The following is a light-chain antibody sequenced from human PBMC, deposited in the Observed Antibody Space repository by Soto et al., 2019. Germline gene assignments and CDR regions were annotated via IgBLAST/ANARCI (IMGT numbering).Light chain of an antibody. J-gene: IGKJ1*01. V-gene: IGKV1-39*01. CDR3: QQRYSPPRT. CDR2: SAS. CDR1: QNITRF. Sequence: DIQMTQSPSSLSASVGDRVTITCRASQNITRFLIWYQQKPGKAPKPLIYSASTLQSGVQPRFSGSASGTDFTLTISSLQPEDFATYSCQQRYSPPRTFGQGTNVEIK.